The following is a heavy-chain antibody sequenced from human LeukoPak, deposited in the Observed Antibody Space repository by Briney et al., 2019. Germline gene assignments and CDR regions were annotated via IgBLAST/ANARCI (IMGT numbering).Heavy chain of an antibody. D-gene: IGHD3-22*01. CDR1: GYTFTGYY. CDR3: ARDHLHYYDSSGYSAHFDY. CDR2: INPNSGGT. Sequence: ASVKVSCKASGYTFTGYYMHWVRQAPRQGLEWMGWINPNSGGTNYAQKFQGRVTMTRDTSISTAYMELSRLRSDDTAVYYCARDHLHYYDSSGYSAHFDYWGQGTLVTVSS. J-gene: IGHJ4*02. V-gene: IGHV1-2*02.